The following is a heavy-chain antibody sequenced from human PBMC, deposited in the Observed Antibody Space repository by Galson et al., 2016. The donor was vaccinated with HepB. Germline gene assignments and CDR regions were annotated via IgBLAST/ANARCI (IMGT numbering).Heavy chain of an antibody. V-gene: IGHV3-23*01. CDR3: AKGKRYSDSGSYYVDY. D-gene: IGHD3-10*01. CDR2: INYSGSNT. J-gene: IGHJ4*02. CDR1: GFTFRSYD. Sequence: SLRLSCAASGFTFRSYDMSWVRQAPGKGLEWVSGINYSGSNTYYADSVKGRFTISRDNSKNTLYLQTNSLRVEDSAVYYCAKGKRYSDSGSYYVDYWGQGTLVTVSS.